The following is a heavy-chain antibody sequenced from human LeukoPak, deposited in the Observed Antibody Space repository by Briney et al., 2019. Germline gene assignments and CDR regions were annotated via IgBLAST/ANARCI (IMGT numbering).Heavy chain of an antibody. CDR2: IKQDGSEK. D-gene: IGHD3-3*01. Sequence: GGSLRLSCAATGFTFSNYWMTWVRQAPGKGLEWVAYIKQDGSEKYYVDSVKGRFTISRDNAKNSLYLQMNSLRADDTAVYYCARDASSRISIFGVVSDAFDIWGQGTMVTVSS. CDR1: GFTFSNYW. V-gene: IGHV3-7*01. CDR3: ARDASSRISIFGVVSDAFDI. J-gene: IGHJ3*02.